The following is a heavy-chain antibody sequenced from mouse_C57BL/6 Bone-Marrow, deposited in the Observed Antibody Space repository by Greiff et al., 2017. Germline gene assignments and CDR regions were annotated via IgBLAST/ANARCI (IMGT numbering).Heavy chain of an antibody. CDR2: ILPSIGRT. J-gene: IGHJ1*03. V-gene: IGHV15-2*01. D-gene: IGHD1-1*01. CDR1: DSEVFPIAY. CDR3: ARRGRYYGSSYRYFDV. Sequence: QVQLKQSGSELRSPGSSVKLSCKDFDSEVFPIAYMSWVRQQPGHGFEWIGGILPSIGRTIYGEKFEDKATLDADTLSNTAYLELNSLTSEDSAIYYCARRGRYYGSSYRYFDVWGTGTTVTVSS.